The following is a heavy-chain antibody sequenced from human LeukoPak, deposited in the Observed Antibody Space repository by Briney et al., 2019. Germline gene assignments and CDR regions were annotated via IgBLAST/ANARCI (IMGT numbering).Heavy chain of an antibody. CDR2: ISSSGSTI. D-gene: IGHD2-2*01. CDR3: ARESCSASCYAEDTPDYYYYYMDV. V-gene: IGHV3-48*03. Sequence: GRSLRLSCAASGFTFSSYEMNWVRQAPGKGLEWVSYISSSGSTIYYADSVKGRFTISRDNAKNSLYLQMNSLRAEDTAVYYCARESCSASCYAEDTPDYYYYYMDVWGKGTTVTVSS. CDR1: GFTFSSYE. J-gene: IGHJ6*03.